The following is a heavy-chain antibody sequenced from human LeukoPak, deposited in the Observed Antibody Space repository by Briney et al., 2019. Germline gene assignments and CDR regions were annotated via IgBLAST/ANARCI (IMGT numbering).Heavy chain of an antibody. CDR3: AGGVRDGYNPR. Sequence: PSQTLSLNCTVSGGSISSGSYYWSWIRQPAGKGLEWIGRIYTSGSTNYNPSLKSRVTISVDTSKNQFSLKLSSVTAADTAVYYCAGGVRDGYNPRWGQGTLVTVSS. CDR1: GGSISSGSYY. D-gene: IGHD5-24*01. CDR2: IYTSGST. V-gene: IGHV4-61*02. J-gene: IGHJ4*02.